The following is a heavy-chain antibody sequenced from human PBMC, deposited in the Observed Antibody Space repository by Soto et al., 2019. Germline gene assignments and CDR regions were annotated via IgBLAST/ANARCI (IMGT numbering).Heavy chain of an antibody. CDR1: GGTFNSYV. D-gene: IGHD3-22*01. J-gene: IGHJ4*02. V-gene: IGHV1-69*01. Sequence: QVQLVQSGAEVKKPGSSVKVSCKASGGTFNSYVINWVRQAPGQGLEWMGGIIIFFGTAEYAQKFQGRVTITAYEGASTAYMELSSLKSGDTAVYYCAGTHFDTSGYYPSALEYWGQGTQVSVSS. CDR3: AGTHFDTSGYYPSALEY. CDR2: IIIFFGTA.